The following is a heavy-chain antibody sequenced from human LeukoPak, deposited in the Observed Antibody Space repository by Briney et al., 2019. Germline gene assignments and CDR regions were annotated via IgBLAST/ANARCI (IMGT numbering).Heavy chain of an antibody. V-gene: IGHV4-59*01. CDR2: IYYSGST. CDR1: GGSTSSYY. D-gene: IGHD3-3*01. Sequence: PSETLSLTCTVSGGSTSSYYWSWIRQPPGKGLEWIGYIYYSGSTNYNPSLKSRVTISVDTSKNQFSLKLSSVTAADTAVYYCARVESGSRWSGYSRAQYYFDYWGQGTLVTVSS. J-gene: IGHJ4*02. CDR3: ARVESGSRWSGYSRAQYYFDY.